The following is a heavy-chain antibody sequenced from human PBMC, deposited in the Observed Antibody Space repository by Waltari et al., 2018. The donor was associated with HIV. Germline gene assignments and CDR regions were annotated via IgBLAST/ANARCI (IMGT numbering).Heavy chain of an antibody. J-gene: IGHJ4*02. V-gene: IGHV3-11*01. D-gene: IGHD4-17*01. Sequence: QVQLEESGGDLVKPGGSLRLSCAASGFTFREYYMSWMRQAPGKGLEWIAHISRGGSSTYYADSVKGRFTISRDNAKNSLYLQMLSLRAEDTAIYYCARGEQSAHGPSDYWGQGTLVTVSS. CDR3: ARGEQSAHGPSDY. CDR1: GFTFREYY. CDR2: ISRGGSST.